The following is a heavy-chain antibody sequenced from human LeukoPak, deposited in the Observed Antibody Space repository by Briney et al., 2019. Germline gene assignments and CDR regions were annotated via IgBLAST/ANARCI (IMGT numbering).Heavy chain of an antibody. Sequence: GGSLRLSCAGSGFTVTNNYMNWIRQAPGKGLEWVSIIFDAGTTYYADSVKGRFTISRDSSNNMLYLQMNSLRVEDTAVYYCAKDHVGTWSALDYWGQGTLVTVFS. J-gene: IGHJ4*02. CDR1: GFTVTNNY. D-gene: IGHD6-13*01. V-gene: IGHV3-66*01. CDR3: AKDHVGTWSALDY. CDR2: IFDAGTT.